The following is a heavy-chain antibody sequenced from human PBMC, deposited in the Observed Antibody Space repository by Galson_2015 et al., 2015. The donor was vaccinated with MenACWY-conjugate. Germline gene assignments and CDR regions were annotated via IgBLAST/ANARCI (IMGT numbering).Heavy chain of an antibody. CDR2: ISGSSSTK. CDR3: ARDYSDSSGFFYYFDY. J-gene: IGHJ4*02. V-gene: IGHV3-48*02. Sequence: WVSYISGSSSTKYYADSVKGRFTISRDNAKNSLYLQVNSLRDEDTAVYYCARDYSDSSGFFYYFDYWGEGTLVTVSS. D-gene: IGHD3-22*01.